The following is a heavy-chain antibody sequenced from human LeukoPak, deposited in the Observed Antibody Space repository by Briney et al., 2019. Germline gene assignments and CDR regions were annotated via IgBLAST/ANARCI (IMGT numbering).Heavy chain of an antibody. CDR1: GGSISSGSYY. D-gene: IGHD3-10*01. CDR3: ARDGPPWFGESWFDP. V-gene: IGHV4-61*02. J-gene: IGHJ5*02. Sequence: SQTLSLTCTVSGGSISSGSYYWSWIRQPAGKGLEWIGRIYTSGSTNYNPSLKSRVTISVDTSKNQFSLKLSSVTAADTAVYYCARDGPPWFGESWFDPWGQGTLVTVSS. CDR2: IYTSGST.